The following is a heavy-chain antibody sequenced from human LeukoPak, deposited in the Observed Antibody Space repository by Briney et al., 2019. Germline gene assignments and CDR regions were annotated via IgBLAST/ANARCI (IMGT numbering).Heavy chain of an antibody. CDR2: INSDGSST. J-gene: IGHJ4*02. CDR3: AKDAGDGSNRTPPDY. CDR1: GFTFSSYW. V-gene: IGHV3-74*01. Sequence: PGGSLRLSCAASGFTFSSYWMHWFRQAPGKGLVWVSRINSDGSSTSYADSVKGRITISRDNAKNTLYLQMNSLRAEDTAVYYCAKDAGDGSNRTPPDYWGQGTLVTVSS. D-gene: IGHD5-24*01.